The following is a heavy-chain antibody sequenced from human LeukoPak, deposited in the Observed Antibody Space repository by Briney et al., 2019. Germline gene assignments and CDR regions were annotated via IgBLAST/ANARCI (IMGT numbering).Heavy chain of an antibody. Sequence: GGSLRLSCAASGFTFSSYAMSWVRQAPGKGLEWVSAISGSGGSTYYADSVKGRFTISRDNSKNTLYLQMNSLRAEDTAVYYCAKAYYYGSGSYSEGWFDPWGQGTLVTVSS. V-gene: IGHV3-23*01. J-gene: IGHJ5*02. D-gene: IGHD3-10*01. CDR2: ISGSGGST. CDR1: GFTFSSYA. CDR3: AKAYYYGSGSYSEGWFDP.